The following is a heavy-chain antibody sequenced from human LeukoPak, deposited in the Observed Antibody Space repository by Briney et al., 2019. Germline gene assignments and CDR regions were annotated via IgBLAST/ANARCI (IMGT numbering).Heavy chain of an antibody. V-gene: IGHV1-8*01. CDR3: ARGRSGSVNPRYY. Sequence: VASVTVSFKASGYTFTSYDINWVRQAPGQGLEWMGWMNPNSGNTGYAQKFQGRVTMTRNTSISTAYMELSSLRSEDTAVYYCARGRSGSVNPRYYWGQGTLVTVSS. CDR2: MNPNSGNT. J-gene: IGHJ4*02. CDR1: GYTFTSYD. D-gene: IGHD6-19*01.